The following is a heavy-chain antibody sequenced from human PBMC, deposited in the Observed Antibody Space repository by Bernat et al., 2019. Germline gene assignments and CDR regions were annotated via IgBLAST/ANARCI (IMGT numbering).Heavy chain of an antibody. CDR2: IKSKRAGETR. Sequence: EVELVESGGDLVKPGGSLRLSCAVSGITFSDAWMSWVRQAPGKGLEWVGRIKSKRAGETRDYAAPVKGRFTISRDDSKSTLYLQMNSLTTEDTAVYYCSWEKSIYYGMDVWAKGPRSPSP. CDR1: GITFSDAW. D-gene: IGHD1-26*01. CDR3: SWEKSIYYGMDV. J-gene: IGHJ6*02. V-gene: IGHV3-15*01.